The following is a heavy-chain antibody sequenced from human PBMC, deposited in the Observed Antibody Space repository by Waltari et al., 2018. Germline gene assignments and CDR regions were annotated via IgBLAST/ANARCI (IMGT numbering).Heavy chain of an antibody. CDR2: INPSGGST. V-gene: IGHV1-46*01. D-gene: IGHD2-2*01. Sequence: QVQLVQSGAEVKKPGASVKVSCKASGYTFTSYYMHWVRQAPGQGLEWMGIINPSGGSTSYAQKFQGRVTMTRDTSTSTVYMELSSLRSEDTAVYYCARDLAGLGYCSSTSCPRGIYYGMDVWGQGTTVTVSS. CDR1: GYTFTSYY. J-gene: IGHJ6*02. CDR3: ARDLAGLGYCSSTSCPRGIYYGMDV.